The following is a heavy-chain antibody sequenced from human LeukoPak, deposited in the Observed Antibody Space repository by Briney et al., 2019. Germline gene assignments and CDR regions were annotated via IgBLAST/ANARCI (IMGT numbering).Heavy chain of an antibody. CDR1: GFTFDDYA. D-gene: IGHD5-18*01. V-gene: IGHV3-9*01. CDR3: AKADGYSYGTVIDY. Sequence: GGSQRLSCAASGFTFDDYAMHWVRQAPGKGLEWVSGISWNSGSIGYADSVKGRFTISRDNAKNSLYLQMSSLRAEDTALYYCAKADGYSYGTVIDYWGQGTLVTVSS. J-gene: IGHJ4*02. CDR2: ISWNSGSI.